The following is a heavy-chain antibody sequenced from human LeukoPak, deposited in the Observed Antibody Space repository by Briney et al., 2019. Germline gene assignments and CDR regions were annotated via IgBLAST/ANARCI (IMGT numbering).Heavy chain of an antibody. CDR3: ARGNYDFWSGYSFVDY. D-gene: IGHD3-3*01. J-gene: IGHJ4*02. Sequence: PSETLSLTRTVSGGSISSYYWSWIRQPPGKGLEWIGYIYYSGSTNYNPSLKSRVTISVDTSKNQFSLKLSSVTAADTAVYYCARGNYDFWSGYSFVDYWGQGTLVTVSS. V-gene: IGHV4-59*01. CDR1: GGSISSYY. CDR2: IYYSGST.